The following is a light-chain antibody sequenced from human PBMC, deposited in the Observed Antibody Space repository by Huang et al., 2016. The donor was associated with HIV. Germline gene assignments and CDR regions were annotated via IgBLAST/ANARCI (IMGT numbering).Light chain of an antibody. J-gene: IGKJ1*01. V-gene: IGKV3-20*01. CDR2: AAS. CDR3: QQYAGSPWT. CDR1: QSISADY. Sequence: EIVLTQSPGTLSLSPGDRATLSCRASQSISADYLAWFQQKPGQAPRLLIYAASSTATGIPDRFSCSGSGTDFTLTIYRLDPEDLAVYFCQQYAGSPWTFGQGTKVEIK.